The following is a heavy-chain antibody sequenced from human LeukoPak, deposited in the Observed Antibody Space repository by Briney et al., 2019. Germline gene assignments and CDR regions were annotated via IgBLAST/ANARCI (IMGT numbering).Heavy chain of an antibody. J-gene: IGHJ4*02. V-gene: IGHV3-9*01. CDR1: GFTFADYA. CDR3: AKDTEIAAAGTTPFDY. Sequence: PGRSLRLSCAASGFTFADYAMHWVRQVPGKGLEWVSSISWNSGGIVYADSVKGRFTISRDNAKNSLYLQMNSLRAEDTALYYCAKDTEIAAAGTTPFDYWGQGTLVTVSS. D-gene: IGHD6-13*01. CDR2: ISWNSGGI.